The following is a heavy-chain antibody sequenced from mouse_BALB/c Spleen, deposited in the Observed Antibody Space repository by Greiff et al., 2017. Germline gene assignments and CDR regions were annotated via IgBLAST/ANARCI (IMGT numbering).Heavy chain of an antibody. CDR3: DAQGAMDY. CDR2: IDPGNGHT. CDR1: GFTITDYY. J-gene: IGHJ4*01. V-gene: IGHV14-4*02. Sequence: VQLQQSGAELVRPGASVKLSCTASGFTITDYYMHWVKQRPEQGLEWIGWIDPGNGHTEYAPKFQGKATMTADTSSNTAYLQLSSLTSEDTAVYYCDAQGAMDYWGQGTSVTVSS.